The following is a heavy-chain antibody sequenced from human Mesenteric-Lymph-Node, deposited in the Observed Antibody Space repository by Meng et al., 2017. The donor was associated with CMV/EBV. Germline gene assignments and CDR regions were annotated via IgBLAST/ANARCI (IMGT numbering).Heavy chain of an antibody. Sequence: GESLKISCAASGFTFSHYGMNWVRQAPGKGLEWVSYISSSGSTIYYADSVKGRFTISRDNAKNSLYLQMNSLRAEDTAVYYCARAASGITIFGVVWSPSFDYWGQGTLVTVSS. CDR3: ARAASGITIFGVVWSPSFDY. D-gene: IGHD3-3*01. J-gene: IGHJ4*02. V-gene: IGHV3-48*04. CDR1: GFTFSHYG. CDR2: ISSSGSTI.